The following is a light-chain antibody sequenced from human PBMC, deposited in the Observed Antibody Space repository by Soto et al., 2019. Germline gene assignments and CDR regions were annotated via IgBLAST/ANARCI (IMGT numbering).Light chain of an antibody. CDR2: DGS. J-gene: IGLJ1*01. Sequence: SYELTQPPSVSVAPGQTARITCGGNNIGSKSVHWYQQKPGQAPVLVVYDGSDRPSGIPERFSGSNSGNTATLTISRVEAGDEADYYCQVWDSSSDPYVFGTGTKVTVL. CDR3: QVWDSSSDPYV. CDR1: NIGSKS. V-gene: IGLV3-21*02.